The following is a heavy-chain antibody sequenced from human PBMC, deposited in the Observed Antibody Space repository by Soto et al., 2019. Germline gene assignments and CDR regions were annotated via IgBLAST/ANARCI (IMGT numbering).Heavy chain of an antibody. Sequence: SETLSLTCTVSGDSISSSTYYWGWIRQPPGKGLEWIGSIYYSGSTYYNPSLKSRVTISVDTSKNQFTLKLSSVTAADTAMYYCARQRVRSSWYPNWFDPWGQGTLVTVSS. CDR3: ARQRVRSSWYPNWFDP. D-gene: IGHD6-13*01. CDR2: IYYSGST. V-gene: IGHV4-39*01. J-gene: IGHJ5*02. CDR1: GDSISSSTYY.